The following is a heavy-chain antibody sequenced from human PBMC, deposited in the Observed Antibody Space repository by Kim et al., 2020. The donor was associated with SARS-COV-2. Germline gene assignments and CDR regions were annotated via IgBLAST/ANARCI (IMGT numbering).Heavy chain of an antibody. CDR1: GFTFSSYS. D-gene: IGHD3-22*01. Sequence: GGSLRLSCAASGFTFSSYSMNWVRQAPGKGLEWVSYISSSSSTIYYADSVKGRFTISRDNAKNSLYLQMNSLRDEDTAVYYCARDEDYYEGLYYGMDVWGQGTTVTVSS. J-gene: IGHJ6*02. CDR2: ISSSSSTI. CDR3: ARDEDYYEGLYYGMDV. V-gene: IGHV3-48*02.